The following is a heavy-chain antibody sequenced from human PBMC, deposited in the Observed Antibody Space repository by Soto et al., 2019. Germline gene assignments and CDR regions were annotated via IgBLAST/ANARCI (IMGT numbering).Heavy chain of an antibody. D-gene: IGHD6-13*01. V-gene: IGHV3-48*02. CDR2: ITSSSTIM. CDR1: GFTFSSYS. Sequence: ELQLVESGGGLVQPGGSLRLSCAASGFTFSSYSMNWVRQAPGKGLEWVSYITSSSTIMFYADSVKGRFTISRDNAKNSLYLQMNSLRDEDTAVYYCARDNGRAGSFDPWGQGTLVTVSS. J-gene: IGHJ5*02. CDR3: ARDNGRAGSFDP.